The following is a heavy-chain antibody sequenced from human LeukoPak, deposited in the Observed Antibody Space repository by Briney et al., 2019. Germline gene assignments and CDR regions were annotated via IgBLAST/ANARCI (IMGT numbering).Heavy chain of an antibody. J-gene: IGHJ4*02. Sequence: GGSLRLSCAASGFTFNSYGMHLVRQAPGKGLEWVSFIRYDGSNQYYADSVKGRFSISRDNSNNTLYLQMNSLTPEDTAVYFCARGCGESHFDYWGQGTLVTVSS. CDR2: IRYDGSNQ. D-gene: IGHD7-27*01. V-gene: IGHV3-30*02. CDR3: ARGCGESHFDY. CDR1: GFTFNSYG.